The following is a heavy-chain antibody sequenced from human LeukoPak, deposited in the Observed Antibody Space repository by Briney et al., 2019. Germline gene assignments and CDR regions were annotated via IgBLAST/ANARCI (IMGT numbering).Heavy chain of an antibody. D-gene: IGHD3-3*01. V-gene: IGHV3-7*01. CDR2: IKQDGSEK. CDR3: ASAYYDFWSGFFYFDY. Sequence: GGSLRLSCAASGFAFSTYSMNWVRQAPGKGLEWVANIKQDGSEKYYVDSVKGRFTISRDNAKNSLYLQMNSLRAEDTAVYYCASAYYDFWSGFFYFDYWGQGTLVTVSS. J-gene: IGHJ4*02. CDR1: GFAFSTYS.